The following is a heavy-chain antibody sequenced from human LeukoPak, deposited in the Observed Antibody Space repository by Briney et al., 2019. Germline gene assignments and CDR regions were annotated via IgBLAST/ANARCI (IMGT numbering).Heavy chain of an antibody. D-gene: IGHD3-10*01. V-gene: IGHV3-23*01. CDR3: AKFSLEGR. Sequence: GGSLRLSCAASGFIFSSYAMSWVRQAPGMGLESVSAISARGTSTYYADSVKGRFTISRDNSRNTVYLQMNSLRAEDTAVYYCAKFSLEGRWGQGTLVTVSS. CDR1: GFIFSSYA. J-gene: IGHJ4*02. CDR2: ISARGTST.